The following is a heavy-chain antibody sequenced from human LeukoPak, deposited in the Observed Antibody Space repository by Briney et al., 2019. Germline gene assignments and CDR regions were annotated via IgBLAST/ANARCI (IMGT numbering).Heavy chain of an antibody. D-gene: IGHD3-10*01. J-gene: IGHJ3*02. CDR2: INPRGGST. Sequence: ASVTVSCKASGYTFTSHFMHWVRQAPGQGLEWMGIINPRGGSTSYTQKFQGRVTTTRDTSTSTVYMELSSLRSEDTAVYYCARRFGELLSHAFDIWGQGTMVTVSS. V-gene: IGHV1-46*01. CDR3: ARRFGELLSHAFDI. CDR1: GYTFTSHF.